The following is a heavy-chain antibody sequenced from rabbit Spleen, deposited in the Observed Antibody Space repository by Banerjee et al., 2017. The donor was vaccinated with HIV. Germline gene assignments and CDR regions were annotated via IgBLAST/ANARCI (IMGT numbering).Heavy chain of an antibody. J-gene: IGHJ4*01. D-gene: IGHD1-1*01. CDR1: GFSFSSSYY. V-gene: IGHV1S40*01. CDR3: ARDLTGVIGWNFNL. CDR2: VYAGSSGST. Sequence: QSLEESGGDLVKPGASLTLTCTASGFSFSSSYYMCWVRQAPGKGLEWIACVYAGSSGSTGYASWAKGRFTISKTSSTTVTLQMTSLTAADTATYFCARDLTGVIGWNFNLWGPGTLVTVS.